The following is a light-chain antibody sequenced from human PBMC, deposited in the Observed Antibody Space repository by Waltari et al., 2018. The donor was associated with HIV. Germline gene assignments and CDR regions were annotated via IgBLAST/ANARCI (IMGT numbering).Light chain of an antibody. J-gene: IGKJ4*01. V-gene: IGKV1-16*01. CDR3: QQYDVYPLT. CDR2: AAS. Sequence: DVQMTQSPSSVSASVGDTVTITCRASQGISGLLACFPLKPGKAPKSLIYAASSAHSGIPSRFSGSGSGTDFSLTISSLQPEDFAIYYCQQYDVYPLTFGGGTRVEIK. CDR1: QGISGL.